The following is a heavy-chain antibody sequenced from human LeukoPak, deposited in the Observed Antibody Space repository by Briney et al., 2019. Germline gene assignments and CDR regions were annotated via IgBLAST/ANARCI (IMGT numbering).Heavy chain of an antibody. CDR2: ISYDGSNK. Sequence: GGSLRLSCAASGFTFSSYAMHWVRQAPGKGLEWVAVISYDGSNKYYADSVKGRFTISRDNSKNTLYLQMNSLRAEDTAVYYCARDLSMIVVVIPGYWGQGTLVTVSS. V-gene: IGHV3-30-3*01. CDR3: ARDLSMIVVVIPGY. D-gene: IGHD3-22*01. CDR1: GFTFSSYA. J-gene: IGHJ4*02.